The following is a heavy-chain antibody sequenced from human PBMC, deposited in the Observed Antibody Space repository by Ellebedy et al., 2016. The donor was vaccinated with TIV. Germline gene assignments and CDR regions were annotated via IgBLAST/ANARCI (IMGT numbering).Heavy chain of an antibody. J-gene: IGHJ4*02. D-gene: IGHD3-10*01. CDR3: ARGSLGAPPFES. Sequence: GGSLRLSCAASGFTFSDYGMHWVRQAPGKGLEWVAAIWYDGSHKYHADSVKGRFTISRDNSMNTLYLQMNSLRAEDTAVYYCARGSLGAPPFESWGQGTLVTVSS. CDR1: GFTFSDYG. CDR2: IWYDGSHK. V-gene: IGHV3-33*01.